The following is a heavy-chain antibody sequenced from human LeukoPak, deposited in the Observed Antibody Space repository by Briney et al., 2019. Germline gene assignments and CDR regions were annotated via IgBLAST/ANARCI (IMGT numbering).Heavy chain of an antibody. V-gene: IGHV3-53*01. D-gene: IGHD6-13*01. CDR1: GFIVSDYH. CDR2: INGGGNT. J-gene: IGHJ4*02. CDR3: ATSGIAAAGHYFDY. Sequence: PGGSLRLSCAASGFIVSDYHMTWVRRAPGKGLEWVSLINGGGNTYYADSVKGRFTISRDSSKNTLYLQMNSLKTEDTAVYYCATSGIAAAGHYFDYWGQGTLVTVSS.